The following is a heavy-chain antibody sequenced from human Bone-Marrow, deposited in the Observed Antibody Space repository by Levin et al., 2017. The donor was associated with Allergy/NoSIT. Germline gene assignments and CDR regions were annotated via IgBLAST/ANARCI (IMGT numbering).Heavy chain of an antibody. CDR1: GYNFRTYW. J-gene: IGHJ4*02. V-gene: IGHV5-51*01. CDR2: IYPHDSDT. CDR3: ARLSEGLWILDSDY. D-gene: IGHD5-18*01. Sequence: RASVKVSCKGSGYNFRTYWIGWVRQMPGKGLEFMGIIYPHDSDTRYSPSFQGQVTISADKSTNTAYLQWDSLKTSDTAMYYCARLSEGLWILDSDYWGQGTLVTVSS.